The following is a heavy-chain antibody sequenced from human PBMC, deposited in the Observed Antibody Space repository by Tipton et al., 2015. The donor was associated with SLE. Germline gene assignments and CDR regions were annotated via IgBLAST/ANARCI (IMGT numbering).Heavy chain of an antibody. CDR2: IYYSGST. V-gene: IGHV4-61*02. D-gene: IGHD6-13*01. CDR1: GGSLSSGSFY. Sequence: TLSLTCTVSGGSLSSGSFYWSWIRQPAGMGLEWIGRIYYSGSTNYNPSLKSRVTMSIDTSKNQFSLRLRSVTAADTAVYYCARHRMMDSSSWAYYFDYWGQGTLVTVSS. CDR3: ARHRMMDSSSWAYYFDY. J-gene: IGHJ4*02.